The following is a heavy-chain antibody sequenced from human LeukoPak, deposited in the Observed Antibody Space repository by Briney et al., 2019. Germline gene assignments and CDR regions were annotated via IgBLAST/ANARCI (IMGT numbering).Heavy chain of an antibody. V-gene: IGHV4-31*03. CDR1: GGSISSGGYY. CDR2: IYYSGST. CDR3: ARGQERSGYIYYYYYGMDV. Sequence: SETLSLTCTVSGGSISSGGYYWGWIRQHPGKGLEWIGYIYYSGSTYYNPSLKSRVTISVDTSKNQFSLKLSSVTAADTAVYYCARGQERSGYIYYYYYGMDVWGQGTTVTVSS. J-gene: IGHJ6*02. D-gene: IGHD3-3*01.